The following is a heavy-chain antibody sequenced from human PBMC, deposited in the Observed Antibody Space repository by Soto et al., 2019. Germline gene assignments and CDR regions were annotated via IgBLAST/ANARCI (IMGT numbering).Heavy chain of an antibody. CDR1: GDCISSYS. CDR2: IHYNGNT. Sequence: SETLSLTCTVSGDCISSYSWSWIRQPPGKGLEWIGNIHYNGNTKYNPSLKSRVTMSVDTSKNQFSLKLFSLTAADTAVYSCERTLQCAYDCFSFEYWGQGRLVTVS. D-gene: IGHD2-21*02. V-gene: IGHV4-59*01. J-gene: IGHJ4*02. CDR3: ERTLQCAYDCFSFEY.